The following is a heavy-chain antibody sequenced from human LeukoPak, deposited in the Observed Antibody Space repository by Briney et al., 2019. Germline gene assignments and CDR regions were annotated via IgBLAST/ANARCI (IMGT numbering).Heavy chain of an antibody. CDR2: ISSSSSYI. J-gene: IGHJ3*02. CDR1: GFTFSSYS. CDR3: ARDGIRTDAFDI. D-gene: IGHD1-14*01. Sequence: GGSLRLSCAASGFTFSSYSMNWVRQATGKGLEWVSSISSSSSYIYYADSVKGRFTISRDNAKNSLYLQMNSLRAEDTAVYYCARDGIRTDAFDIWGQGTMVTVSS. V-gene: IGHV3-21*01.